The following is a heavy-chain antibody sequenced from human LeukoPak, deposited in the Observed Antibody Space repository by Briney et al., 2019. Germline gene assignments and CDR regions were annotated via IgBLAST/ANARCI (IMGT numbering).Heavy chain of an antibody. CDR1: GGSSRSGDYF. J-gene: IGHJ4*02. D-gene: IGHD3-16*02. CDR3: AIRGSYRLI. CDR2: INHSGST. V-gene: IGHV4-30-2*01. Sequence: PSQTLSLTCAVSGGSSRSGDYFWSWIRQPPGKGLEWIGEINHSGSTNYNPSLKSRVTISVDTSKNQFSLKLSSVTATDTAVYYCAIRGSYRLIWGQGTLVTVSS.